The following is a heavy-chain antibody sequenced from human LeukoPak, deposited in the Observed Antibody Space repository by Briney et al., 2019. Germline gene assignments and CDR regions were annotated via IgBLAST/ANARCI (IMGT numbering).Heavy chain of an antibody. CDR3: ARGVIAAEPTRFDY. Sequence: SVKVSCKASGGTFSSYAISWVRQAPGQGLEWMGGINPIFGTANYAQKFQGRVTITADESTSTAYMELSSLRSEDTAVYYCARGVIAAEPTRFDYWGQGTLVTVSS. CDR2: INPIFGTA. D-gene: IGHD6-13*01. V-gene: IGHV1-69*13. J-gene: IGHJ4*02. CDR1: GGTFSSYA.